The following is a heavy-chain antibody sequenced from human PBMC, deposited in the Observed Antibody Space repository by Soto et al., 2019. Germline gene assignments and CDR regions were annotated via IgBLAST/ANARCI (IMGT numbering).Heavy chain of an antibody. CDR3: ARGGGSYGSGSFYYYYGMDV. J-gene: IGHJ6*02. V-gene: IGHV1-18*01. CDR2: ISAYNGNT. CDR1: GYTFNSYD. D-gene: IGHD3-10*01. Sequence: ASVKVSCKASGYTFNSYDINWVRQDTGQGLEWMGWISAYNGNTNYAQKLQGRVTMTTDTSTSTAYMELRSLRSDDTAVYYCARGGGSYGSGSFYYYYGMDVWGQGTTVTVSS.